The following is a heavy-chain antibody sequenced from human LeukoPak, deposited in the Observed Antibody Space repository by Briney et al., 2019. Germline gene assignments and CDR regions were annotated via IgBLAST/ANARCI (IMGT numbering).Heavy chain of an antibody. CDR1: GYSISSGYY. CDR3: ARPVHQEGWFDP. Sequence: PSETLSLTCAVSGYSISSGYYWGWIRQPPGKGLEWIGSIYHSGSTYYNPSLKSRVTISVDTSKNQFSLKLSSVTAADTAVYYCARPVHQEGWFDPWGQGTLVTVSS. D-gene: IGHD2-2*01. CDR2: IYHSGST. J-gene: IGHJ5*02. V-gene: IGHV4-38-2*01.